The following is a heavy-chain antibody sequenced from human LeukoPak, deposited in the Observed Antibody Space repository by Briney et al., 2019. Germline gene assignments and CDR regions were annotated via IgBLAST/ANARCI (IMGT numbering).Heavy chain of an antibody. J-gene: IGHJ3*02. D-gene: IGHD3-3*01. Sequence: GGSLRLSCAASGFTFSDFHMSWIRQAPGKGLEWVSYIRNRGSNTYYADSVKGRFTISRDNAKNSLYLQMNSLRTEDTAVYYCARDLGVGGAFDIWGQGTMVTVSS. V-gene: IGHV3-11*01. CDR3: ARDLGVGGAFDI. CDR2: IRNRGSNT. CDR1: GFTFSDFH.